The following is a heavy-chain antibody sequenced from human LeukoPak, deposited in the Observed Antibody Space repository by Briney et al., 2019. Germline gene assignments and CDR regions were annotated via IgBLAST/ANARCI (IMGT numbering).Heavy chain of an antibody. J-gene: IGHJ2*01. V-gene: IGHV1-46*01. CDR2: INPSGGST. CDR1: GYTFTSYY. Sequence: ASVKVSCKASGYTFTSYYMHWVRQAPGQGLEWMGIINPSGGSTSYAQKFQGRVTMTRDTSTSTVYMELSSLRSEDTAVYYCARVTSGYSYAKDWYFDLWGRGTLVTVSS. D-gene: IGHD5-18*01. CDR3: ARVTSGYSYAKDWYFDL.